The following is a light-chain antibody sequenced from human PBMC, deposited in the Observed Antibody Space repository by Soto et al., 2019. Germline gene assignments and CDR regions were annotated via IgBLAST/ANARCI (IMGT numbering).Light chain of an antibody. CDR2: AAS. J-gene: IGKJ4*01. CDR1: QSITTS. V-gene: IGKV1-39*01. Sequence: DIQMTQSPSSLSASVGDRVTLTCRASQSITTSLNWIQQKPGKAPKLLINAASTLQSGVPSRFSGGGSGTDFTLTIRSLQPEDFATYDCQQSYSTPRTFGGGTKVEIK. CDR3: QQSYSTPRT.